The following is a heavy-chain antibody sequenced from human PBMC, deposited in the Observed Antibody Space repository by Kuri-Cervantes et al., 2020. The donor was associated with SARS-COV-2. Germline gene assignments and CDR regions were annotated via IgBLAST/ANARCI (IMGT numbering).Heavy chain of an antibody. CDR3: AKAMVRGVIITYYFDY. J-gene: IGHJ4*02. CDR1: GFTFDDYT. D-gene: IGHD3-10*01. Sequence: ETLSLTCAASGFTFDDYTMHWVRQAPGKGLEWVSLISWDGGSTYYADSVKGRFTISRDNSKNSLYLQMNSLRTEDTALYYCAKAMVRGVIITYYFDYWGQGTLVTVSS. CDR2: ISWDGGST. V-gene: IGHV3-43*01.